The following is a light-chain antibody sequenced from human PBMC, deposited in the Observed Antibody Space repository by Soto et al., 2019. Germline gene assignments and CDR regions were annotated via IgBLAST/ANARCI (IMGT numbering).Light chain of an antibody. Sequence: ENVLTQSPGTLSLSPGERATVSCRASQTVSSNYLAWYQQRPGQAPRLLIYGTSNRATGIPDRFSGSGSETDFTLTISRLEPEDFAVYYCQQYGRSLPFGGGTKVEIK. CDR3: QQYGRSLP. V-gene: IGKV3-20*01. J-gene: IGKJ4*01. CDR1: QTVSSNY. CDR2: GTS.